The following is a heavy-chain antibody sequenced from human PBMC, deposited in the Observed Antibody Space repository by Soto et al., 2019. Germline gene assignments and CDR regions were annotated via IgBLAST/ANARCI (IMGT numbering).Heavy chain of an antibody. D-gene: IGHD1-26*01. CDR1: GGSISSYY. V-gene: IGHV4-59*01. CDR2: IYYSGST. Sequence: SETLSLTCTVSGGSISSYYWSWIRQPPGKGLEWIGYIYYSGSTNYNPSLKSRVTISVDTSKNQFSLKLSSVTAADTAVYYCARSGSYDYYYYGMDVWGKGTTVTVSS. CDR3: ARSGSYDYYYYGMDV. J-gene: IGHJ6*04.